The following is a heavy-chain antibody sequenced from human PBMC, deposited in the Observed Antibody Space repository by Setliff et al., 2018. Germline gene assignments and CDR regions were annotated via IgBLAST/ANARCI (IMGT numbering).Heavy chain of an antibody. Sequence: PGGSLRLSCVTSGFTSSTYWMHWVRQAPGQGLVWVARISTDGSSITYADSVKGRFTISRDNAKNSLYLQMNSLRAEDTALYYCARERDGYSATPHWAYWGQGTLVTVSS. CDR2: ISTDGSSI. D-gene: IGHD5-18*01. CDR3: ARERDGYSATPHWAY. CDR1: GFTSSTYW. V-gene: IGHV3-74*03. J-gene: IGHJ4*02.